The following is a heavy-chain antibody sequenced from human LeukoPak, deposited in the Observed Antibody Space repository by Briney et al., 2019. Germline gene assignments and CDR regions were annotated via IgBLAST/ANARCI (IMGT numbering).Heavy chain of an antibody. CDR1: GYTLTELS. CDR2: FDPEDGET. V-gene: IGHV1-24*01. J-gene: IGHJ4*02. Sequence: ASVKVSCKVSGYTLTELSMHWVRQAPGKGLEWMGGFDPEDGETIYAQKFQGRVTMTEDTSTDTAYMELSSLRSEDTAVYYCATLLVVPAAILVDYWGQGTLVTVSS. D-gene: IGHD2-2*01. CDR3: ATLLVVPAAILVDY.